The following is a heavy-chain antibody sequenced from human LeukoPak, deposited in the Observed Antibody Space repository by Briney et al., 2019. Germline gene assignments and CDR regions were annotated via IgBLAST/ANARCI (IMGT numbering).Heavy chain of an antibody. Sequence: GRSLRLSCAASGFTFSTYAMHWVRQAPGKGLEWVAIISSDGNYKYYADSVKGRFTISSDEKNTLYVQMNSLGDEDTAIYYCARDLSGYGGFDIWGQGTMVTVSS. CDR2: ISSDGNYK. CDR1: GFTFSTYA. D-gene: IGHD3-22*01. J-gene: IGHJ3*02. CDR3: ARDLSGYGGFDI. V-gene: IGHV3-30*04.